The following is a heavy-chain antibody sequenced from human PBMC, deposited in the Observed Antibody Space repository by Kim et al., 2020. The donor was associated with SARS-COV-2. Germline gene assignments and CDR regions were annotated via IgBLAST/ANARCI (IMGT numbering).Heavy chain of an antibody. CDR2: IKQDGSET. D-gene: IGHD2-2*01. Sequence: GGSLRLSCATAGVSFTSYWMSWVRQVPGKGLEWVANIKQDGSETYYVDSVKGRFTISRDNAKNSLYLQMSSLRAEDTAVYHCAREVRVPAALEGYYFSGIDVWGQGTTVTVSS. CDR1: GVSFTSYW. V-gene: IGHV3-7*01. J-gene: IGHJ6*02. CDR3: AREVRVPAALEGYYFSGIDV.